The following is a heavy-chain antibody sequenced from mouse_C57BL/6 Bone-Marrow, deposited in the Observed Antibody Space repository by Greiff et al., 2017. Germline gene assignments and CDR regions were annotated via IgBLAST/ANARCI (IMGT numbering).Heavy chain of an antibody. D-gene: IGHD1-1*01. CDR2: INPNYGTT. J-gene: IGHJ1*03. Sequence: EVKVVESGPELVKPGASVKISCKASGYSFTDYNMNWVKQSNGKGLEWIGVINPNYGTTSYNQKFKGKATLTVDQSSSTAYMQLNSLTSEDAAVYSCARKGYYRYGYIDVWGTGTTVPVSS. CDR3: ARKGYYRYGYIDV. CDR1: GYSFTDYN. V-gene: IGHV1-39*01.